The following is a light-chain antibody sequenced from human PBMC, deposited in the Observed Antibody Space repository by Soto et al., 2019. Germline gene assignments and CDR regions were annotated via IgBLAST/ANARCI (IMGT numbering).Light chain of an antibody. CDR3: AAWYDSLNGVV. V-gene: IGLV1-44*01. Sequence: QAVVTQPPSASGTPGQRVTISCSGSSSNIGSNTVNWYQQLPGTAPKLLIYSNDQRPSGVPDRFSGSKSGTSASLAISGPQSEDEADYYCAAWYDSLNGVVFGGGTKLTVL. CDR2: SND. J-gene: IGLJ2*01. CDR1: SSNIGSNT.